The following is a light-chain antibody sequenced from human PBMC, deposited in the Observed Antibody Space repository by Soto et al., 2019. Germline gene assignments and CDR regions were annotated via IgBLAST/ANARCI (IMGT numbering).Light chain of an antibody. J-gene: IGKJ4*01. CDR2: AAS. CDR3: QQTKGFPLT. V-gene: IGKV1-12*01. Sequence: DIQMTQSPSSLSASVGARVTITCRASQDISKNLAWYQQIPGKAPKLLIFAASTLQSGVPPRFSASGSGTYFILTVGGLQPEDAATYYCQQTKGFPLTFGGGTKVEIK. CDR1: QDISKN.